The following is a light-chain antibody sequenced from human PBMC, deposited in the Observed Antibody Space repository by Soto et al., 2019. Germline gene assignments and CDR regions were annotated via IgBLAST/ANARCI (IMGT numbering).Light chain of an antibody. CDR1: SSNIGAGYD. J-gene: IGLJ3*02. CDR3: QSYDSSLSGWV. Sequence: QSVLTQPPSVSGAPGQRVTISCTGSSSNIGAGYDVHWYRQLPGTAPKLLIYGNSNRPSGVPDRFSGSKSGTSASLAITGLQAEDEADYYCQSYDSSLSGWVFGGGIKLTVL. V-gene: IGLV1-40*01. CDR2: GNS.